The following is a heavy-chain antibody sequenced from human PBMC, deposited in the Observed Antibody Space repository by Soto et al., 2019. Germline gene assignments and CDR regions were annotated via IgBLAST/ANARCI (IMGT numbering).Heavy chain of an antibody. CDR3: ARSRGGGSYTNWSFAV. CDR2: IHGDGDYS. J-gene: IGHJ2*01. V-gene: IGHV3-23*01. D-gene: IGHD1-26*01. CDR1: GFMFSCCA. Sequence: EVQLLDSGGGLVQPGGSLRLSCAASGFMFSCCAMSWVRQAPGKGLEWVTTIHGDGDYSHYTDSVEGRFTISRDDSRNTRYLQMISLRGDDTAVYSCARSRGGGSYTNWSFAVWGRGTLVTVSS.